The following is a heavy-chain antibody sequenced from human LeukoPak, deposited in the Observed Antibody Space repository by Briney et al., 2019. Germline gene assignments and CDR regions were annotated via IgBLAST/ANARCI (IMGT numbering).Heavy chain of an antibody. CDR2: VFYTGNA. CDR1: GGSLSKYY. Sequence: SETLSLTCSVSGGSLSKYYWSWIRQPPGKGREWIGYVFYTGNANYSPSFKSRVTISVDTSKNQFSLKLNSVTAADTAVYYCARHCSGGRCYNYFDYWGQGTLVTVSS. V-gene: IGHV4-59*08. CDR3: ARHCSGGRCYNYFDY. J-gene: IGHJ4*02. D-gene: IGHD2-15*01.